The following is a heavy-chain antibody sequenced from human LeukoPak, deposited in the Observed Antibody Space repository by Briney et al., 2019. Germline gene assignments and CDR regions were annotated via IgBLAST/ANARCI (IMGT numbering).Heavy chain of an antibody. D-gene: IGHD2-21*02. CDR2: IYYSGST. CDR3: ARDVDGDYAFDY. CDR1: GGSVSSGSYY. Sequence: SETLSLTCTVSGGSVSSGSYYWSWIRQPPGKGLEWIGYIYYSGSTNYNPSLKSRVTISVDTSKNQFSLKLSSVTAADTAVYYCARDVDGDYAFDYWGQGTLVTVSS. J-gene: IGHJ4*02. V-gene: IGHV4-61*01.